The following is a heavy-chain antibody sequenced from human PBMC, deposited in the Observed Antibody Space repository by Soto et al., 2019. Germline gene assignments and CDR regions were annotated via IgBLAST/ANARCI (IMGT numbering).Heavy chain of an antibody. Sequence: GGSLRLSCAASRFIFSNYWLTWVRLTPGKGLEWVANIHQDGNEKYYMDSVKGRFTISRDNAKNSVSLQMTSLRVDDTGVYYCAGGNALDVWGQGTTVTVSS. J-gene: IGHJ6*02. V-gene: IGHV3-7*01. CDR3: AGGNALDV. CDR2: IHQDGNEK. CDR1: RFIFSNYW.